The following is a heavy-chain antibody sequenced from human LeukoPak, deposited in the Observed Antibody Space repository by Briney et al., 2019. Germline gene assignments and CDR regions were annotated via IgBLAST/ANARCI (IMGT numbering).Heavy chain of an antibody. D-gene: IGHD3/OR15-3a*01. CDR3: GRQLETHGLAADY. V-gene: IGHV4-59*08. J-gene: IGHJ4*02. Sequence: SETLSLTCTVSSDSINRDSWSWVRQPPGTGLEWIGNISYSGTTNYNPSFKSRVTMSVDTSKNQISLKLYSVTAADSAVYYCGRQLETHGLAADYWGQGTLVTVSS. CDR1: SDSINRDS. CDR2: ISYSGTT.